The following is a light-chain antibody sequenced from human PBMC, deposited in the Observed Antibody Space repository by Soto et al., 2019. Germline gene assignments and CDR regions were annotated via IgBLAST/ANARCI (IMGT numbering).Light chain of an antibody. CDR3: AAWDGSLKGYV. CDR2: RNN. CDR1: SSNIGSNT. V-gene: IGLV1-44*01. J-gene: IGLJ1*01. Sequence: QSVLTQPPSTSGTPGQRVTISCSGSSSNIGSNTVNWYRQLPGTAPKLLIYRNNQRPSGVPDRFSGSKSGTSASLAISGLQSEDGADYYCAAWDGSLKGYVFATGTKLTVL.